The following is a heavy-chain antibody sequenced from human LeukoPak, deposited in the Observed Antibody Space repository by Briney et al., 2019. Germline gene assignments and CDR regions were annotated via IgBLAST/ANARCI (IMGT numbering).Heavy chain of an antibody. CDR3: ASRGGPFDY. Sequence: SETLSLTCAVYGGSFSGYYWSWIRQPPGKGLEWIGEINHSGSTNYNPSLKSRVTISVDTSKNQFSLKLSSVTAADTAVYYCASRGGPFDYWGQGTLVTVPS. CDR2: INHSGST. V-gene: IGHV4-34*01. J-gene: IGHJ4*02. D-gene: IGHD3-10*01. CDR1: GGSFSGYY.